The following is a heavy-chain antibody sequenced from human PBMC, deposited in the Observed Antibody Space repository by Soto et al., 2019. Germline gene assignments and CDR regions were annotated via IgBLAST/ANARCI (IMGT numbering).Heavy chain of an antibody. CDR2: IYDRGNT. V-gene: IGHV4-61*08. D-gene: IGHD1-26*01. Sequence: QVQLQESGPGLVKPSETLSLTCSVSGGSVSSGDFHWSWIRQPPGKVLEWIGYIYDRGNTNYNPSLMSRVTISIDKSKNPFSLKLSSVTAADTAVYYCARMFPDGGRYWGFFDSWGQGTLVTVSS. CDR3: ARMFPDGGRYWGFFDS. J-gene: IGHJ4*02. CDR1: GGSVSSGDFH.